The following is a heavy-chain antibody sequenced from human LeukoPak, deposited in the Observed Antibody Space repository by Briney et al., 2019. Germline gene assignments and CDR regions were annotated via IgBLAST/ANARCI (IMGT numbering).Heavy chain of an antibody. D-gene: IGHD5-12*01. J-gene: IGHJ4*02. Sequence: GGSLRLSCAASGFTFSNYWMTGVRQAPGKGLEGVAHINQDGSKEYYMDSVKARFTISRDNAKNSLSLQMNSLRGEDTAVYYCVRDGGVSGYDLLDYWGQGTLVTVSS. CDR1: GFTFSNYW. V-gene: IGHV3-7*01. CDR2: INQDGSKE. CDR3: VRDGGVSGYDLLDY.